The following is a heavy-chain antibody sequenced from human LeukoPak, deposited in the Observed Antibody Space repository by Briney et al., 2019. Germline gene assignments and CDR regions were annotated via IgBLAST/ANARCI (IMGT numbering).Heavy chain of an antibody. V-gene: IGHV3-20*04. CDR3: ARVGIAANDY. CDR2: INWNGGST. J-gene: IGHJ4*02. CDR1: GFTFCYYG. D-gene: IGHD6-13*01. Sequence: GGALRLSCAASGFTFCYYGMEWVRQAPGKGLEGVSGINWNGGSTGYEDAVKGRFTISRDNAKNSLYLKMNSLRAADTALYYCARVGIAANDYWGQGTLVTVSS.